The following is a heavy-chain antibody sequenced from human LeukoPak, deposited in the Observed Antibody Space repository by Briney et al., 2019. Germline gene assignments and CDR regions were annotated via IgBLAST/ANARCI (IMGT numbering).Heavy chain of an antibody. CDR2: IYYSGST. CDR3: ARVCGSGSFREYYYYMDV. CDR1: GGSISSGGYS. D-gene: IGHD3-10*01. J-gene: IGHJ6*03. Sequence: SQTLSLTCAVSGGSISSGGYSWSWIRQPPVKGLEWIGYIYYSGSTYYNPSLKSRVTISVDTSKNQFSLKLSSVTAADTAVYYCARVCGSGSFREYYYYMDVWGKGTTVTVSS. V-gene: IGHV4-30-4*07.